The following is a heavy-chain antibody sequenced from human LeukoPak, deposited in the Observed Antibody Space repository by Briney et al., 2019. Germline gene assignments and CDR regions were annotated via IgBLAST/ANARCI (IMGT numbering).Heavy chain of an antibody. CDR2: IYYTGPT. V-gene: IGHV4-31*03. D-gene: IGHD4-17*01. J-gene: IGHJ4*02. CDR3: GRDSGGYGDYDY. Sequence: PSETLSLTCTVSGDSISSGGYYWSWIRQPPGKGLEWLGYIYYTGPTYYNPSLRGRLAISVDTSRNQFSLKLSSVTAADTAVYYCGRDSGGYGDYDYWGQGNLVTVSS. CDR1: GDSISSGGYY.